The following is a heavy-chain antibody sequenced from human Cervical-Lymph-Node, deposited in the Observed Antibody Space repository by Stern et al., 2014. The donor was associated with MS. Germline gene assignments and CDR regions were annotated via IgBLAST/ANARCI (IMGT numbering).Heavy chain of an antibody. CDR3: ARSRGSSGWSFDY. CDR2: ILFDGSQK. D-gene: IGHD6-19*01. J-gene: IGHJ4*02. CDR1: GLTFSNYG. V-gene: IGHV3-33*01. Sequence: VQLVQSGGGVVQPGRSLRLSCEVSGLTFSNYGMHWVRQAPGKGLQWVAVILFDGSQKYYADSVKGRFTISRDNSKNTLYLQLNSLRAEDTAVYYCARSRGSSGWSFDYWGQGTLVTVSS.